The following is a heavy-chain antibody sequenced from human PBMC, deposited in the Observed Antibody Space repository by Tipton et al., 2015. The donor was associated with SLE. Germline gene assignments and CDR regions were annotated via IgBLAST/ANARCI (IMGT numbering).Heavy chain of an antibody. CDR3: ARAPMYGSSDAFDI. V-gene: IGHV3-9*01. Sequence: SLRLSCVASGFAFNDYAMHWVRQAPGKGLEWVSGISWNSGTIDYADSVEGRFTTSRDNAKNSLYLQMNSLRAEDTAVYYCARAPMYGSSDAFDIWGQGTMVTVSS. J-gene: IGHJ3*02. D-gene: IGHD3-10*01. CDR2: ISWNSGTI. CDR1: GFAFNDYA.